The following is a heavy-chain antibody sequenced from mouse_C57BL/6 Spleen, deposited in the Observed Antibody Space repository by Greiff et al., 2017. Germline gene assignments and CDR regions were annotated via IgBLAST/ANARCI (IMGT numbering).Heavy chain of an antibody. Sequence: QVQLQQSGPELVKPGASVKISCKASGYAFSSSWMNWVKQRPGKGLEWIGRIHPGDGDTNYNGKFKGQATLTADKSSSTAYMQLSSLTSEDSAVDFCARAYGSSDEYFDVWGTGTTVTVSS. CDR1: GYAFSSSW. CDR2: IHPGDGDT. D-gene: IGHD1-1*01. J-gene: IGHJ1*03. CDR3: ARAYGSSDEYFDV. V-gene: IGHV1-82*01.